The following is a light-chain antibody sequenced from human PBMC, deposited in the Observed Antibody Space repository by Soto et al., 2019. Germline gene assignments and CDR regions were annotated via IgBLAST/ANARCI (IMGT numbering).Light chain of an antibody. CDR3: QKYNNAPRT. CDR2: AAS. Sequence: DIQRTQSPSSLSASVRDKVTITCRASQGISNYLAWYQQKPGQVPNLLIYAASTLQSGVPSRFSGSGSGTDFTLTISSLRPEDVATYYCQKYNNAPRTFGQGTKVEI. CDR1: QGISNY. J-gene: IGKJ1*01. V-gene: IGKV1-27*01.